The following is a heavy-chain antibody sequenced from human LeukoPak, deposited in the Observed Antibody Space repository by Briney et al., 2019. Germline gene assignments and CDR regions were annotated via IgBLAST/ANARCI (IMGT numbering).Heavy chain of an antibody. CDR2: ISSSGSTI. V-gene: IGHV3-11*01. J-gene: IGHJ4*02. Sequence: GGSLRLSCAASGFTFSDYCMSWIRQAPGKGLEWVSYISSSGSTIYYADSVKGRFTISRDNAKNSLYLQMNSLRAEDTAVYYCAREVLRYFDWLSQVSSLDYWGQGTLVTVSS. CDR3: AREVLRYFDWLSQVSSLDY. D-gene: IGHD3-9*01. CDR1: GFTFSDYC.